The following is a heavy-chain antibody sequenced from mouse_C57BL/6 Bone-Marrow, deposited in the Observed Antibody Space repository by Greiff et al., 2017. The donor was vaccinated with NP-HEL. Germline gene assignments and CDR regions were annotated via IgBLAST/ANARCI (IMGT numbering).Heavy chain of an antibody. CDR1: GYTFTSYW. Sequence: VQLQQPGAELVMPGASVKLSCKASGYTFTSYWMHWVKQRPGQGLEWIGEIDPSDSYTNYNQKFKGKSTLTVDKSSSTAYMQLSSLTSEDSAVYYCARSKSYGSSYLFDYWGQGTTLTVSS. J-gene: IGHJ2*01. CDR3: ARSKSYGSSYLFDY. D-gene: IGHD1-1*01. V-gene: IGHV1-69*01. CDR2: IDPSDSYT.